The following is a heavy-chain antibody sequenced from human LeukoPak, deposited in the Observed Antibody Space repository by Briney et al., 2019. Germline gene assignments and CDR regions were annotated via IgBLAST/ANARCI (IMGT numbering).Heavy chain of an antibody. D-gene: IGHD3-3*01. CDR3: ARDRAWNYFDY. CDR2: ISNDGSRK. V-gene: IGHV3-30*03. CDR1: GFTFSRHG. J-gene: IGHJ4*02. Sequence: GGSLRLSCAPSGFTFSRHGMHWVRQAPGKGLEWVAIISNDGSRKYYAHSVEGRFTISRDNSKDTLYLQMDSLRAEDTAVYYCARDRAWNYFDYWGQGTLVTVSS.